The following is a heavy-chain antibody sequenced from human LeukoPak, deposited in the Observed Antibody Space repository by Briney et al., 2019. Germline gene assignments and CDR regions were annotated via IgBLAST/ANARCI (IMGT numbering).Heavy chain of an antibody. CDR3: ARQSGYPPYNWFDP. Sequence: SETLSLPCTVSGGSISSYYWSWIRQPPGKGLEWIGYIYYSGSTNYNPSLKSRVTISVDTSKNQFSLKLSSVTAADTAVYYCARQSGYPPYNWFDPWGQGTLVTVSS. D-gene: IGHD3-22*01. V-gene: IGHV4-59*08. J-gene: IGHJ5*02. CDR1: GGSISSYY. CDR2: IYYSGST.